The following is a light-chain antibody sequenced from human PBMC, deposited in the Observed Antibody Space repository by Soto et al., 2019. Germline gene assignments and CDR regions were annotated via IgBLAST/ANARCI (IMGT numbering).Light chain of an antibody. V-gene: IGLV2-8*01. CDR2: EIN. Sequence: QSALTQPPSASGSPGQSVTISCTGTSSDVGAYDYVSWYQQHPGKAPKLMIYEINKRPSGVPDRFSGSKAGNTASLTVFGLQAEDEADYYCSSFAGPVWVFGGGTKVTVL. J-gene: IGLJ3*02. CDR3: SSFAGPVWV. CDR1: SSDVGAYDY.